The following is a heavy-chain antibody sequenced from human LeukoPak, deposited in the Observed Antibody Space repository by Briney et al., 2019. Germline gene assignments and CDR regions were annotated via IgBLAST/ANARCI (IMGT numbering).Heavy chain of an antibody. CDR3: AKALVDGSGSYYNDY. Sequence: GGSLRLSCAASGFTFSSYGMHWVRQAPGKGLEWVAVIWYDGSNKYYADSVKGRFTISRDNSKNTLYLQMNSLRAEDAAVYYCAKALVDGSGSYYNDYWGQGTLVTVSS. J-gene: IGHJ4*02. CDR2: IWYDGSNK. V-gene: IGHV3-33*06. D-gene: IGHD3-10*01. CDR1: GFTFSSYG.